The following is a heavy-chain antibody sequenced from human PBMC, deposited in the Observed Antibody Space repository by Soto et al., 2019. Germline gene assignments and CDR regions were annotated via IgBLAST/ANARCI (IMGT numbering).Heavy chain of an antibody. CDR3: VRVSAAGTRWFDP. CDR2: IDYRGRT. D-gene: IGHD6-13*01. CDR1: GASINSGGFY. V-gene: IGHV4-31*03. J-gene: IGHJ5*02. Sequence: QVHLQESGPGLVKSSQTLSLTCSVSGASINSGGFYWSWVRQFPGKGLEWIGYIDYRGRTFYNPSLKGRANISRDTSKNQCSLEVHSVTAADTAVFFCVRVSAAGTRWFDPGGQGTLVTVSS.